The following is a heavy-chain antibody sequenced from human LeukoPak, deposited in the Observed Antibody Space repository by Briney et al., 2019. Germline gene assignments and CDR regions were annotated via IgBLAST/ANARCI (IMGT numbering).Heavy chain of an antibody. CDR2: INPNSGGT. CDR1: GYAFTSYG. V-gene: IGHV1-2*06. Sequence: GASVKVSCKASGYAFTSYGISWVRQAPGQGLEWMGRINPNSGGTNYAQKFQGRVTMTRDTSISTAYMELSRLRSDDTAVYYCVLWYYYDSSGYRGTLDPWGQGTLVTVSS. CDR3: VLWYYYDSSGYRGTLDP. J-gene: IGHJ5*02. D-gene: IGHD3-22*01.